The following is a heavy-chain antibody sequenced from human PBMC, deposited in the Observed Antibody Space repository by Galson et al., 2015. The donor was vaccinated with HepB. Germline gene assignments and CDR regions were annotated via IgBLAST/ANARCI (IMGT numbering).Heavy chain of an antibody. CDR2: ISVYNGDT. CDR3: AREGYGGIDALDI. Sequence: SVKVSCKASGYTFRNFVINWVRQAPGQGLERMGRISVYNGDTSFAQNLQVRVTLTTDTSSNTAYMELRSLRPDDTALYYCAREGYGGIDALDIWGQGTMVIVSS. CDR1: GYTFRNFV. J-gene: IGHJ3*02. D-gene: IGHD4-23*01. V-gene: IGHV1-18*04.